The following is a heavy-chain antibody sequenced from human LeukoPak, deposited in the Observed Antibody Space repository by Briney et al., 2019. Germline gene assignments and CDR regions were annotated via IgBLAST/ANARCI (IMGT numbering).Heavy chain of an antibody. CDR1: GGTFSSYA. Sequence: ASVKVSCKASGGTFSSYAISWVRQASGQGLEWMGRIIPILGIANYAQKFQGRVTITADKSTSTAYMELSSLRSEDTAVYYCARRLPGVVVVAAVGGAFDIWGQGTMVTVSS. D-gene: IGHD2-15*01. V-gene: IGHV1-69*04. CDR2: IIPILGIA. J-gene: IGHJ3*02. CDR3: ARRLPGVVVVAAVGGAFDI.